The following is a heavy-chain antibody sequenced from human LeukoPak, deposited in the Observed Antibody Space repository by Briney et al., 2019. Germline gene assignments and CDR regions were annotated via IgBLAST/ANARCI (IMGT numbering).Heavy chain of an antibody. J-gene: IGHJ4*02. V-gene: IGHV4-59*01. CDR3: AGMATMGDY. Sequence: SETLSLTCTVSGGSISSYYWSWIRQPPGKGLEWIGYIYYSGSTNYNPSLKSRVTISVDTSKNQFSLKLSPVTAADTAVYYCAGMATMGDYWGQGTLVTVSS. CDR1: GGSISSYY. D-gene: IGHD5-24*01. CDR2: IYYSGST.